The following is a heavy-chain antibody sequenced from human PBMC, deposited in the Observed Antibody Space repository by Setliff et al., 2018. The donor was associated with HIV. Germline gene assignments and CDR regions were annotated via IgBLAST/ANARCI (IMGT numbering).Heavy chain of an antibody. CDR1: GVSIRTYY. J-gene: IGHJ4*02. D-gene: IGHD3-16*02. Sequence: SETLSLTCSVSGVSIRTYYWSWVRQVPGKGPEWIGNAYYGGSTDYNTYNPSLKSRVTVIIDIYKNQMSLNLSSVTAADTAVYYCARGFTFGGALVISYYFDSWGQGTLVTVSS. V-gene: IGHV4-59*12. CDR3: ARGFTFGGALVISYYFDS. CDR2: AYYGGSTDYN.